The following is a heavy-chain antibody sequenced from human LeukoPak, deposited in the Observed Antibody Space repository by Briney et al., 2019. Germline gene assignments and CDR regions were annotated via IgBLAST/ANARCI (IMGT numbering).Heavy chain of an antibody. J-gene: IGHJ4*02. CDR3: ARTYYDYVWGSYRRYYFDY. Sequence: SETQSLTCTVSGYSISSGYYWGWIRQPPGKGLEWIGSIYHSGSTYYNPSLKSRVTVSVATSKNQFSLRLNSVTAADTAVYYCARTYYDYVWGSYRRYYFDYWGQGTLVTVSS. D-gene: IGHD3-16*02. CDR1: GYSISSGYY. V-gene: IGHV4-38-2*02. CDR2: IYHSGST.